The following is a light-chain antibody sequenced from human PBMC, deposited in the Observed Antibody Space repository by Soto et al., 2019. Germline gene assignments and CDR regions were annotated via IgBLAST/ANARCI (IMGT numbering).Light chain of an antibody. Sequence: QSALTQPPSASGSRGQSVTISCTGTSSDVGGYNYVSWYQQHPGKAPKLMSYEVSKRPSGVPDRFSGSKSGNTASLTVSGHQAEDEADYYCGSCAGNSEVFGGGTKLTVL. J-gene: IGLJ2*01. CDR3: GSCAGNSEV. CDR2: EVS. CDR1: SSDVGGYNY. V-gene: IGLV2-8*01.